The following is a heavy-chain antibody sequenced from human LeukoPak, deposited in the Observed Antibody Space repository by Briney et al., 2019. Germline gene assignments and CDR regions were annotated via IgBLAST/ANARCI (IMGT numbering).Heavy chain of an antibody. Sequence: GGSLRLSCAAFGFTFSSYGMHWVRQAPGKGLEWVAVISYDGSNKYYADSVKGRFTISRDNSKNTLYLQMNSLRAEDTAVYYCAKDRGMVAATSSYFDYWGQGTLVTVSS. J-gene: IGHJ4*02. CDR3: AKDRGMVAATSSYFDY. CDR2: ISYDGSNK. D-gene: IGHD2-15*01. CDR1: GFTFSSYG. V-gene: IGHV3-30*18.